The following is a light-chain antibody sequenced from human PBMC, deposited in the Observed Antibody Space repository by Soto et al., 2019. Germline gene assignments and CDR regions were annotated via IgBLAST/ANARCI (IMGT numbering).Light chain of an antibody. V-gene: IGLV6-57*04. Sequence: NFMLTRPHSVSESPGKTVTISCTRSSGSIANNYVQWYQQRPGSAPTTVIYQDNERPSGVPDRFSGSIDSSSNSASLTISGLRTEDEADYYCHSYDSSAHWVFGGGTKVTVL. J-gene: IGLJ3*02. CDR3: HSYDSSAHWV. CDR1: SGSIANNY. CDR2: QDN.